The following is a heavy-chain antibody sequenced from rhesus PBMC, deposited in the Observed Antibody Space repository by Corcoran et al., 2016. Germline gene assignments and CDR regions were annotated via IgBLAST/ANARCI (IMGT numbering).Heavy chain of an antibody. CDR3: ARDGWELQGGYFDY. CDR2: ISGSRGSA. CDR1: GCSVSRSNG. V-gene: IGHV4-65*01. Sequence: QVQLQELGPGLGKPSVTLSLTCAVSGCSVSRSNGWSRLRLPSGKGLEGIGYISGSRGSAYYNPSLTSRVTISTDTSKNQFSLKLSSVTAADTAVYYCARDGWELQGGYFDYWGQGVLVTVSS. J-gene: IGHJ4*01. D-gene: IGHD1-44*02.